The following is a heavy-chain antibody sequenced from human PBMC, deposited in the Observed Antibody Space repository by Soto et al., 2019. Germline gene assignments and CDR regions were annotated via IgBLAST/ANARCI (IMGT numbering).Heavy chain of an antibody. D-gene: IGHD1-26*01. Sequence: GGSLRLSCAASGFTFSSYSMNWVRQAPGKGLEWVSSISSSSSYIYYADSVKGRFTISRDNAKNSLYLQMNSLRAEDTAVYYCASFGGSYYYYYYYMDVWGKGTTVTVSS. CDR3: ASFGGSYYYYYYYMDV. CDR1: GFTFSSYS. J-gene: IGHJ6*03. V-gene: IGHV3-21*01. CDR2: ISSSSSYI.